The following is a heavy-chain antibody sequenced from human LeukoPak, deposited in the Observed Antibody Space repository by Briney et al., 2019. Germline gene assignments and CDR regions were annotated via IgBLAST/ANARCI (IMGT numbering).Heavy chain of an antibody. J-gene: IGHJ3*02. CDR2: IGATGYST. D-gene: IGHD2-15*01. Sequence: GGSLRLSCAASGFTFSDYAMTWVRQAPGKGLEWVSAIGATGYSTYYADSVKGRFTISRDNSKNTLYLQVNVLRADDTAVYFCAKLTGGPNAQDGFDTWGQGTMITVSS. CDR1: GFTFSDYA. CDR3: AKLTGGPNAQDGFDT. V-gene: IGHV3-23*01.